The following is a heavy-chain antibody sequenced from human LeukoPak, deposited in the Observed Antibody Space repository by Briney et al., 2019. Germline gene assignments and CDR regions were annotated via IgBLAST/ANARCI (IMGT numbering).Heavy chain of an antibody. D-gene: IGHD4-17*01. Sequence: GGSLRLSCAASAFSFSSFAMTWVRHAPGKGLEWESSITGGHYATYNTDSVKGRITISRDNAKNTLYLQMNSLRADDTAIYYCTKDPNGDYIGAFDPWGQGTLVTVSS. CDR3: TKDPNGDYIGAFDP. V-gene: IGHV3-23*01. CDR2: ITGGHYAT. J-gene: IGHJ5*02. CDR1: AFSFSSFA.